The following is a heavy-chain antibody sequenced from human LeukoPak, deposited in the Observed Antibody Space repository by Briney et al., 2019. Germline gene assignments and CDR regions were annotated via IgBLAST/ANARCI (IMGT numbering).Heavy chain of an antibody. Sequence: PGGFLRLSCAASGFTFSSYAMHWVRQAPGKGLEWVAVISYDGSNKYYADSVKGRFTISRDNSKNTLYLQMNSLRAEDTAVYYCARSRGRELQSLDYWGQGTLVTVSS. CDR2: ISYDGSNK. V-gene: IGHV3-30-3*01. J-gene: IGHJ4*02. CDR3: ARSRGRELQSLDY. CDR1: GFTFSSYA. D-gene: IGHD1-26*01.